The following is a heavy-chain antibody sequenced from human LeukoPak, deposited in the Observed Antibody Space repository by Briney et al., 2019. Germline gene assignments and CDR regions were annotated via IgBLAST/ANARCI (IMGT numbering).Heavy chain of an antibody. Sequence: GGSLRLSCAASGFTFSSYAMSWVRQAPGKGLEWVSSISSSSSYIYYADSVKGRFTISRDNAKNSLYLQMNSLRAEDTAVYYCAIVVVNDKFDYWGQGTLVTVSS. CDR3: AIVVVNDKFDY. CDR2: ISSSSSYI. CDR1: GFTFSSYA. D-gene: IGHD2-15*01. V-gene: IGHV3-21*01. J-gene: IGHJ4*02.